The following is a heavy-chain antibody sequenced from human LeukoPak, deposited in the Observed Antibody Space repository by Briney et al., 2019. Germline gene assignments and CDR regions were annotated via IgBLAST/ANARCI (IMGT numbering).Heavy chain of an antibody. CDR3: AKDLRVATTWVYYYGMDV. CDR1: GFTFSSYA. J-gene: IGHJ6*02. CDR2: ISGSGGST. D-gene: IGHD5-12*01. V-gene: IGHV3-23*01. Sequence: PGGSLRLSCAASGFTFSSYAMSWVRQAPGKGLEWVSAISGSGGSTYYADSVKGRFTISRDNSKNTLYLQMNSLRAEDTAVYYCAKDLRVATTWVYYYGMDVWGRGTTVTVSS.